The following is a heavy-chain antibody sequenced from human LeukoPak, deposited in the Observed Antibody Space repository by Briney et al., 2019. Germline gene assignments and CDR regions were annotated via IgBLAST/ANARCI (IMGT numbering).Heavy chain of an antibody. CDR1: GYSFTSYW. V-gene: IGHV5-10-1*01. Sequence: GESLKISCKGSGYSFTSYWISWVRQMPGKGLEWMGRIDPSDSYTNYSPSFQGHVTISADKSISTAYLQWSSLKASDTAMYYCARLVGIRGGGSQVDWFDPWGQGTLVTVSS. CDR2: IDPSDSYT. J-gene: IGHJ5*02. D-gene: IGHD2-15*01. CDR3: ARLVGIRGGGSQVDWFDP.